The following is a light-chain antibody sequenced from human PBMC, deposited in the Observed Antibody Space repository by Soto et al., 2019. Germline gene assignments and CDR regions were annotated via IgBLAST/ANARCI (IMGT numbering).Light chain of an antibody. CDR3: EETYSSFT. V-gene: IGKV1-39*01. J-gene: IGKJ3*01. CDR2: VAS. Sequence: DIQMTQSPSSLSASVGARVTITCRASQTIKSFLNWYQQKPGKAPKLLIYVASSLQSGLQSRFSGSGSETDFTLTISSLQPEDFATYYCEETYSSFTGGPGTKVDIK. CDR1: QTIKSF.